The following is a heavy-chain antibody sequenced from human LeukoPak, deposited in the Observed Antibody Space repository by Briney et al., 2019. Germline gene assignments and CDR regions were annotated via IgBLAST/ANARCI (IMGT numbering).Heavy chain of an antibody. CDR3: AKHAGYDSYYDLDV. Sequence: AMSWVRQAPXXXXEWVSGISGSGSNTNNAESVRGRFTISRDNSKNTLYLQMNSLRTEDTAVFYCAKHAGYDSYYDLDVWGQGTTVTVSS. J-gene: IGHJ6*02. V-gene: IGHV3-23*01. CDR2: ISGSGSNT. CDR1: A. D-gene: IGHD6-13*01.